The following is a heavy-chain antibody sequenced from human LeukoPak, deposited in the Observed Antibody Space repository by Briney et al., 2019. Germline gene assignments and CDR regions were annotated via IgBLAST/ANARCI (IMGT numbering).Heavy chain of an antibody. CDR3: ARGETQCMDY. V-gene: IGHV1-8*03. J-gene: IGHJ4*02. D-gene: IGHD2-8*01. CDR1: GYTFTSYD. Sequence: ASVKVSCKASGYTFTSYDINWVRQAPGQGLEWMGWVTPTTGNTGYAQKFQGRVTITRDTSIGTTYLELSSLRAEDTAMYYCARGETQCMDYWGQGTLVTVSS. CDR2: VTPTTGNT.